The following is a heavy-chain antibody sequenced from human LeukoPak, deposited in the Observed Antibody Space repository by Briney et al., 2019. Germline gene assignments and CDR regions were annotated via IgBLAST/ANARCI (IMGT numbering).Heavy chain of an antibody. CDR3: AMGSYSSGWYNY. CDR1: GGIFSNYA. V-gene: IGHV1-69*06. D-gene: IGHD6-19*01. J-gene: IGHJ4*02. Sequence: SVKVSCKASGGIFSNYAFTWVRQAPGLGLEWMGGIVSVFGTATYAQKFQGRVTMTEDTSTDTAYMELSSLRSEDTAVYYCAMGSYSSGWYNYWGQGTLVTVSS. CDR2: IVSVFGTA.